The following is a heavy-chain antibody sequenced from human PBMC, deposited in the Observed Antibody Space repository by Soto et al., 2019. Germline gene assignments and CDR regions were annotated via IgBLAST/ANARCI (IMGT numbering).Heavy chain of an antibody. V-gene: IGHV1-8*01. CDR1: GYTFTSYD. CDR3: ASAPYYDFWSGYTNWFYP. D-gene: IGHD3-3*01. CDR2: MNPNSGNT. J-gene: IGHJ5*02. Sequence: ASVKVSCKASGYTFTSYDINWVRQATGQGLEWMGWMNPNSGNTGYAQKFQGRVTMTRNTSISTAYMELSSLRSEDTAVYYCASAPYYDFWSGYTNWFYPWGQGTLVTVSS.